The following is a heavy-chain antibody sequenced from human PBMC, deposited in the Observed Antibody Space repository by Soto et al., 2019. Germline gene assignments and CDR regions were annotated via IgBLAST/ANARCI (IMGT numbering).Heavy chain of an antibody. J-gene: IGHJ4*02. CDR2: ISFSGVTM. V-gene: IGHV3-48*03. CDR1: GFDFNKYA. Sequence: EVTLVESGGGLGEPGRSLRLSCAASGFDFNKYAMNWVRQFPGKGLEWLAYISFSGVTMYYADSIKGRFTISRENAKNSQFLQIDSLRADDTAVYYCARERSGGRYVLEYWGEGALVNVSS. D-gene: IGHD6-19*01. CDR3: ARERSGGRYVLEY.